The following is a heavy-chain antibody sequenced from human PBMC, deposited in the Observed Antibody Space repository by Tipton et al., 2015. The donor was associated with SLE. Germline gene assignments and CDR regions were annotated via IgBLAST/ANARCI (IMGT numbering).Heavy chain of an antibody. V-gene: IGHV4-59*01. Sequence: TLSLTCTVSGGSISSYYWSWIRQPPGKGLEWIGYIYYSGSTNYNPSLKSRVTISVDTSKNQFSLKLSAVTAAATAVYYCAREGYDSSGYYAFDIWGQGTMVAVSS. D-gene: IGHD3-22*01. CDR1: GGSISSYY. J-gene: IGHJ3*02. CDR2: IYYSGST. CDR3: AREGYDSSGYYAFDI.